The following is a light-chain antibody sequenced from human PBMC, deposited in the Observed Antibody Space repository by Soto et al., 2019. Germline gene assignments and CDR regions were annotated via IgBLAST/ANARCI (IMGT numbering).Light chain of an antibody. CDR2: KAS. Sequence: DIQMTQPTSSVSASVGDRVTITCRASQTISSWLAWYQQKPGKAPKLLIYKASTLKSGVPSRFSGSGSGTEFTLTISSLQPDDFATYYCQQYNSYSTFGQGTKVDIK. CDR3: QQYNSYST. CDR1: QTISSW. J-gene: IGKJ1*01. V-gene: IGKV1-5*03.